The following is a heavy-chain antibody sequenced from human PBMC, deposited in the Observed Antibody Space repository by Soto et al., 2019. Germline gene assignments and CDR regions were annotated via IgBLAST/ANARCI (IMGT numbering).Heavy chain of an antibody. V-gene: IGHV3-23*01. J-gene: IGHJ2*01. CDR1: GLTFNNYA. Sequence: GGSLRLSCAASGLTFNNYAMSWVRQPPGKGLEWVSANSASGATTYYADSVKGRFTISRDNSRDTLYLEMNSLRAEDTAIYYCAKVVFDNWFFDLWGRGTLVTVSS. CDR3: AKVVFDNWFFDL. CDR2: NSASGATT.